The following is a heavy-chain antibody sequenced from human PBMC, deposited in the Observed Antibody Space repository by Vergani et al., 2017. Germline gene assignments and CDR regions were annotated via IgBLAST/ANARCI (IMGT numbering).Heavy chain of an antibody. J-gene: IGHJ6*03. D-gene: IGHD4-11*01. CDR2: IDHTGRP. V-gene: IGHV4-34*01. CDR1: GGSFTSYH. Sequence: QVQLQQWGGGLLKPSETLSLTCVVNGGSFTSYHWTWIRQSPGEGLEWVGDIDHTGRPDYNPSLKSRLTISVDKSRNQFSLPLNSVTATDTAIYFCARVNTETNGHLYYYYYKDVWGQGTAVTVS. CDR3: ARVNTETNGHLYYYYYKDV.